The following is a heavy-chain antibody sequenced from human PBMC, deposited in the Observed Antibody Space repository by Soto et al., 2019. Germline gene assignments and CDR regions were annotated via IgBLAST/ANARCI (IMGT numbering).Heavy chain of an antibody. CDR2: SKKITDGGTT. CDR3: TTDSGVTADSFDL. CDR1: GFTFSKAW. Sequence: EVQLVESGGGLVKPGGSLRLSCAVSGFTFSKAWMSWVRQAPGKGLEWGGRSKKITDGGTTDYAAPVKGRFAASRDDSKNTLYLQMNSLKTEDTAVYYCTTDSGVTADSFDLWGQGTMVTVSS. J-gene: IGHJ3*01. V-gene: IGHV3-15*01. D-gene: IGHD2-21*02.